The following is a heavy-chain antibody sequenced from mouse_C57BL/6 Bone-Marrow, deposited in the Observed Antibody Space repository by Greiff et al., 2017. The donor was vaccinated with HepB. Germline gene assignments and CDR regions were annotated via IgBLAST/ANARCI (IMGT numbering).Heavy chain of an antibody. CDR1: GFNIKDYY. V-gene: IGHV14-1*01. D-gene: IGHD1-1*01. CDR2: IDPEDGDT. J-gene: IGHJ1*03. Sequence: VQLQQSGAELVRPGASVKLSCTASGFNIKDYYMHWVKQRPEQGLEWIGRIDPEDGDTEYAPKFQGKATMTADTSSNTAYLQLSSLSSEDTAVYYCTFYYGSSPPYWYFDVWGTGTTVTVSS. CDR3: TFYYGSSPPYWYFDV.